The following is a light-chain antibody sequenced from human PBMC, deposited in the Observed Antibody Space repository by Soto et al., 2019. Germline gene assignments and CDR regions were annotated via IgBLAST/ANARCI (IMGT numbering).Light chain of an antibody. CDR1: SSDVGAYNF. J-gene: IGLJ1*01. V-gene: IGLV2-14*01. Sequence: QSALTQPASVSGSPGQSIAISCTGTSSDVGAYNFVSWYQQHPGKAPKLMIYEVSNRPSGVSSRFSGSKSGNTASLAISGLQPEDEADYYCSSFRRGSTLFGTGTKLTVL. CDR3: SSFRRGSTL. CDR2: EVS.